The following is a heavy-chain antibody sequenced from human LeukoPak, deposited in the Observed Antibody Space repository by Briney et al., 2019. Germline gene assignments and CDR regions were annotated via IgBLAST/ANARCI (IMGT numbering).Heavy chain of an antibody. Sequence: GGSLRLSCAASGFTLSNYAMSWVRQAPGKGLEWVSGISGSGGSTYHADSVEGRFTISRDNSKNTLYLQMNSLRAEDTAVYYCAKRGPARNNCFDPWGQGTLVTVSS. CDR2: ISGSGGST. D-gene: IGHD6-6*01. CDR3: AKRGPARNNCFDP. V-gene: IGHV3-23*01. CDR1: GFTLSNYA. J-gene: IGHJ5*02.